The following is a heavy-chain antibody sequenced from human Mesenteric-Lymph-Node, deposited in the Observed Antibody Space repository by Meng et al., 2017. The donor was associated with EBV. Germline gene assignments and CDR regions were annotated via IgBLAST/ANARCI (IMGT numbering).Heavy chain of an antibody. Sequence: QVQLQRGGAGLLKPSEPLSLTCAVDGLSFSGYHWSWIRQPPGKGLEWIGEINHTGSTNYNPSLKSRVTISVDTSKNQFSLKVSSVTAADTAVYYCARGRIFGVVIDWGQGTLVTVSS. CDR1: GLSFSGYH. V-gene: IGHV4-34*02. D-gene: IGHD3-3*01. CDR2: INHTGST. CDR3: ARGRIFGVVID. J-gene: IGHJ4*02.